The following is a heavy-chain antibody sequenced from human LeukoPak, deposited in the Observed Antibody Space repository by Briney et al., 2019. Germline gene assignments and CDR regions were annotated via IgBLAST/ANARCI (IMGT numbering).Heavy chain of an antibody. J-gene: IGHJ5*02. CDR2: ISGSGGST. CDR3: TVPQSGGNLFDP. V-gene: IGHV3-23*01. CDR1: GFPFSNYA. Sequence: GGSLRLSCAAFGFPFSNYAMSWVRQAPGKGLEWVSTISGSGGSTYYADSVKGRFTISRDNSKNTLYLQMNSLRAEDTAVYYCTVPQSGGNLFDPWGPGTQVTVSS. D-gene: IGHD3-16*01.